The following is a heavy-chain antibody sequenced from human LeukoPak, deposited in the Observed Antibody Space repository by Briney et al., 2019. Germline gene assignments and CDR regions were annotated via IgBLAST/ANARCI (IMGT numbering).Heavy chain of an antibody. CDR1: GGSFSGYY. CDR2: INHSGST. Sequence: KPSETLSLTCAVYGGSFSGYYWSWIRQPPGKGLEWIGEINHSGSTNYNPSLKSRVTISVDTSKNQFSLKLSSVTAADTAVYYCARGGGYMITFGGAPRPIDYWGQGTLVTVSS. J-gene: IGHJ4*02. V-gene: IGHV4-34*01. D-gene: IGHD3-16*01. CDR3: ARGGGYMITFGGAPRPIDY.